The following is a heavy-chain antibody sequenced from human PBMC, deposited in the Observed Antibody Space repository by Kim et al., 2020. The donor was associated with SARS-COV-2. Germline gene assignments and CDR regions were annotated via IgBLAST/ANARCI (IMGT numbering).Heavy chain of an antibody. J-gene: IGHJ4*02. D-gene: IGHD3-16*02. CDR3: TRAYYDYVWGSYREFDY. CDR2: ISSSSSTI. V-gene: IGHV3-48*02. Sequence: GGSLRLSCAASGFTFSSYSMNWVRQAPGKGLEWVSYISSSSSTIYYADSVKGRFTISRDNAKNSLYLQMNSLRDEDTAVYYCTRAYYDYVWGSYREFDYWGQGTLVTVSS. CDR1: GFTFSSYS.